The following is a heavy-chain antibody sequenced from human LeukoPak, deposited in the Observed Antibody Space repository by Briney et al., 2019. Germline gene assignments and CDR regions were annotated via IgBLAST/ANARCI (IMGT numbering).Heavy chain of an antibody. CDR1: GGSFSGYY. V-gene: IGHV4-34*01. D-gene: IGHD3-10*01. CDR3: VRDYGSGSDFDY. CDR2: INHSGST. J-gene: IGHJ4*02. Sequence: SETLSLTCAVYGGSFSGYYWSWIRQPPGKGLEWIGAINHSGSTNYNPSLKSRVTISVDTSKNQFSLKLSYVTAADTAVYYCVRDYGSGSDFDYWGQGTLVTVSS.